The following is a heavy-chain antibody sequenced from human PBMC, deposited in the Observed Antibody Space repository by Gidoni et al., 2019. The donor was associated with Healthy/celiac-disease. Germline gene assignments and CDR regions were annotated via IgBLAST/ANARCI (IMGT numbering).Heavy chain of an antibody. J-gene: IGHJ6*03. CDR3: ARVAAAGSYYYYYYMDV. D-gene: IGHD6-13*01. Sequence: INWVRQATGQGLEWMGWMNPNSGNTGYAQTFQGRVTMTRNTSISTAYMELSSLRSEDTAVYYCARVAAAGSYYYYYYMDVWGKGTTVTVSS. CDR2: MNPNSGNT. V-gene: IGHV1-8*01.